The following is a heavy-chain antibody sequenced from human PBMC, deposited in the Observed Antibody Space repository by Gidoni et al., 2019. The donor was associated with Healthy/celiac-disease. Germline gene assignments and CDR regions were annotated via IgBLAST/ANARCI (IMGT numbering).Heavy chain of an antibody. CDR2: IDPSDSYT. Sequence: EVHLVLSGAAVTQPGESLSISRKGSGSSFTRYWISWVPQIPGKGLQWMGRIDPSDSYTNYSPSFQGHVTISADKSISTAYLQWSSLKASDTAMYYCARRDGHTLFDYWGQGTLVTVSS. CDR1: GSSFTRYW. J-gene: IGHJ4*02. CDR3: ARRDGHTLFDY. V-gene: IGHV5-10-1*03.